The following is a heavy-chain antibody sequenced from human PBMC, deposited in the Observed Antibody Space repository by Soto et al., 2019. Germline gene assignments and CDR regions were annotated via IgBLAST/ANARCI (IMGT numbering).Heavy chain of an antibody. CDR1: GFTFSSYG. Sequence: PGGSLRLSCAASGFTFSSYGMHWVRQAPGKGLEWVAVISYDGSNKYYADSVKGRFTISRDNSKNTLYLQMNSLRAEDTAVYYCAKLASRYCSGGSCYSGDYYYGVDVWGQGTTVTVSS. CDR2: ISYDGSNK. J-gene: IGHJ6*02. D-gene: IGHD2-15*01. V-gene: IGHV3-30*18. CDR3: AKLASRYCSGGSCYSGDYYYGVDV.